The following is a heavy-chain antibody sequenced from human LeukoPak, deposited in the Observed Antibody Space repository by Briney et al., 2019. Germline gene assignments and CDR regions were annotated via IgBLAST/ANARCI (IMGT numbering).Heavy chain of an antibody. CDR1: GDSVSSISAA. CDR2: TYFRSKWCH. V-gene: IGHV6-1*01. J-gene: IGHJ3*02. D-gene: IGHD1-26*01. CDR3: ARGKYSAFDI. Sequence: SQTLSLTCDISGDSVSSISAAWNWIRQSPSRGLEWLGRTYFRSKWCHDYAVSVKSRITIKPDTSRNQFSLQLNSLTPEDTAVYYCARGKYSAFDIWSQGTRVSVSS.